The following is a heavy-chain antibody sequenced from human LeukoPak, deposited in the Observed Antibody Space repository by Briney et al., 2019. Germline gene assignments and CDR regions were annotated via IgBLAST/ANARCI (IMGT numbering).Heavy chain of an antibody. CDR3: ATTPGAYYYYHMDV. CDR2: ILGSGGGT. V-gene: IGHV3-23*01. D-gene: IGHD3-10*01. J-gene: IGHJ6*02. Sequence: QPGGSLRLSCAASGFTFSTYVMTWVRQAPGKGLEWGSAILGSGGGTYDTDSVKGRFTTSRDNSKTTLYLQMNSLRAEDTAVYYCATTPGAYYYYHMDVWGQGTTVTVSS. CDR1: GFTFSTYV.